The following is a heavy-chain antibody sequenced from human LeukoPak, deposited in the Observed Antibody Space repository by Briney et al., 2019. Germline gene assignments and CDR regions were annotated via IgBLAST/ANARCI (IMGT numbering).Heavy chain of an antibody. CDR2: TYYRSKWYN. CDR1: GDSVSINSAA. D-gene: IGHD1-26*01. V-gene: IGHV6-1*01. CDR3: ARGTTPWELQENYYFDY. Sequence: SQTLSLTCAISGDSVSINSAAWNWIRQSPSRGLEWLGRTYYRSKWYNDYAVSVKSRITINPDTSKNQFSLQLNSVTPEDTAVYYCARGTTPWELQENYYFDYWGQGTLVTVSS. J-gene: IGHJ4*02.